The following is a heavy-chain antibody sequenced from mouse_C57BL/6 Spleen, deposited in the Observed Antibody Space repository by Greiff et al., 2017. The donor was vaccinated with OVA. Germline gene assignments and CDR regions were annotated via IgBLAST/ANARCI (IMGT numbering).Heavy chain of an antibody. J-gene: IGHJ2*01. V-gene: IGHV5-16*01. CDR1: GFTFSDYY. CDR2: INYDGSST. CDR3: ARGDYWDY. Sequence: EVKLVESEGGLVQPGSSMKLSCTASGFTFSDYYMAWVRQVPEKGLEWVANINYDGSSTYYLDSLKSRFIISRDNAKNILYLQMSSLKSEDTATYYCARGDYWDYWGQGTTLTVSS.